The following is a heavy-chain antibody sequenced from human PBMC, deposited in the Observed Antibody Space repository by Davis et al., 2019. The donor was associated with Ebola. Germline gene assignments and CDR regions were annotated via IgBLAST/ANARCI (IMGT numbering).Heavy chain of an antibody. CDR3: ARDFAEHWTFDY. D-gene: IGHD1-1*01. CDR2: IIPISGIA. J-gene: IGHJ4*02. Sequence: SVQVSFKASRGTFSTDAITRVRQPPGQGLEGMGGIIPISGIANYVQKFQGRVTITADESTSTAYMELSSLRSEDTAVYYCARDFAEHWTFDYWGQGTLVTVSS. V-gene: IGHV1-69*13. CDR1: RGTFSTDA.